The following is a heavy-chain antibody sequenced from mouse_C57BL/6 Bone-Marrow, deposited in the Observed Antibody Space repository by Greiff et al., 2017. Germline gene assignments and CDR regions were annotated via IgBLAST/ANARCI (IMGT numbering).Heavy chain of an antibody. V-gene: IGHV1-59*01. J-gene: IGHJ3*01. CDR2: IDPSDSYT. CDR3: ARDTGRAWFAY. D-gene: IGHD3-2*02. CDR1: GYTFTSYW. Sequence: QVQLQQPGAELVRPGTSVKLSCKASGYTFTSYWMHWVKQRPGQGLEWIGVIDPSDSYTNYNQKFKGKATLTVDPSSSPAYMQLSSLTSEDSEVYYCARDTGRAWFAYWGQGTLVTVSA.